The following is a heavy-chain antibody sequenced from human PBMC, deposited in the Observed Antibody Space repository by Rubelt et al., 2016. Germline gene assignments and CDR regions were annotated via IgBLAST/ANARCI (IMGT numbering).Heavy chain of an antibody. CDR3: ARRRPADGDFANVFDY. CDR2: ISASSATI. J-gene: IGHJ4*02. V-gene: IGHV3-48*04. Sequence: EVQLVESGGGLVQPGGSLRLSCAASGFTFSDYFMYWVRRAPGKGLEWISHISASSATIYIADSVKGRFSISRDNAKNTLYLQMNSLTAVDTALYCCARRRPADGDFANVFDYWGQGTLVRVSS. D-gene: IGHD3-3*01. CDR1: GFTFSDYF.